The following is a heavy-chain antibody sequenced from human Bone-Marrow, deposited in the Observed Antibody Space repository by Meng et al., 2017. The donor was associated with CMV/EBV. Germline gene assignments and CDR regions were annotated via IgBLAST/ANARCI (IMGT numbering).Heavy chain of an antibody. CDR3: AVLWRGRVDY. D-gene: IGHD2-21*01. Sequence: SETLSLTCTVSGGSISSSSYYWGWIRQPPGKGLEWIGSIYYSGSTYYNPSLKSRVTISVDTSKNQFSLKLSSVTAADTAVYYCAVLWRGRVDYWRQGTLVTVSS. J-gene: IGHJ4*02. V-gene: IGHV4-39*01. CDR2: IYYSGST. CDR1: GGSISSSSYY.